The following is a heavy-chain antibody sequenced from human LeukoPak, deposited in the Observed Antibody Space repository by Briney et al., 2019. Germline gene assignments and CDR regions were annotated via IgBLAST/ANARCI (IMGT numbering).Heavy chain of an antibody. Sequence: PGGSLRLSCAASGFTFSSYGMHWVRQAPGKGLEWVAFIRYDGSNKYYADSVKGRFTISRDNSKNTLYLQMNSLRAEDTAVYYCAKEPYYDFWSGPYYYYMDVWGKGTTVTVSS. CDR2: IRYDGSNK. CDR1: GFTFSSYG. D-gene: IGHD3-3*01. J-gene: IGHJ6*03. V-gene: IGHV3-30*02. CDR3: AKEPYYDFWSGPYYYYMDV.